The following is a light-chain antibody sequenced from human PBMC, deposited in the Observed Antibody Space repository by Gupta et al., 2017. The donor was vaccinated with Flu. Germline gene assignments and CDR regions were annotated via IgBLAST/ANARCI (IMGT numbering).Light chain of an antibody. Sequence: ISSMSSQSHLNSHGYNYLDWYQQKPGQFPQLVLYRGSKRAAGVPDSISGSGSGTDFTLNISRVEAEDIGVYYCMQARQIPRTFGQGTKVEIK. CDR2: RGS. CDR1: QSHLNSHGYNY. V-gene: IGKV2-28*01. CDR3: MQARQIPRT. J-gene: IGKJ1*01.